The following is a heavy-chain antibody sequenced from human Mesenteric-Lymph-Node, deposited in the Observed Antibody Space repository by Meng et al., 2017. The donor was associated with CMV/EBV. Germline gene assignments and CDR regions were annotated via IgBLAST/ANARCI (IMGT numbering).Heavy chain of an antibody. J-gene: IGHJ5*02. CDR2: ITSSGGTI. CDR3: ARGTYCSGTSCWNWFDP. V-gene: IGHV3-48*03. CDR1: GFTFSSYE. Sequence: GGSPRLSCAASGFTFSSYEMNWVRQAPGKGLEWVSYITSSGGTIYYADSVKGRFTISRDNAKNSLYLQMNSLRAEDTALYYCARGTYCSGTSCWNWFDPWGQGTLVTVSS. D-gene: IGHD2-2*01.